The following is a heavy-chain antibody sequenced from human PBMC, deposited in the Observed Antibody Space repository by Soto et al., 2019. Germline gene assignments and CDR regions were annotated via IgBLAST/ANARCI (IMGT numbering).Heavy chain of an antibody. J-gene: IGHJ6*02. CDR1: GGTFSSYA. CDR3: ATRDYYDSSGYYSGFYYYGMDV. V-gene: IGHV1-69*01. Sequence: QVQLVQSGAEVKKPGSSVKVSCKASGGTFSSYAISWVRQAPGQGLEWMGGIIPIFGTANYAQKFQGGVTITADESTSTAYMELSSLRSEDTAVYYCATRDYYDSSGYYSGFYYYGMDVWGQGTTVTVSS. CDR2: IIPIFGTA. D-gene: IGHD3-22*01.